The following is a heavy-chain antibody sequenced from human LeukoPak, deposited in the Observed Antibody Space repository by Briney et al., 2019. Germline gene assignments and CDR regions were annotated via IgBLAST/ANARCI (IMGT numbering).Heavy chain of an antibody. CDR1: GGYISSYY. CDR2: IYYSGST. J-gene: IGHJ5*02. D-gene: IGHD3-3*01. V-gene: IGHV4-59*08. CDR3: ARLKRSSAYYDPNWFDP. Sequence: SETLSLTCTVSGGYISSYYWSWIRQPPGKGLEWIGYIYYSGSTNYNPSLKSRVTISVDTSKNQFSLKLSSVTAADTAVYYCARLKRSSAYYDPNWFDPWGQGTLVTVSS.